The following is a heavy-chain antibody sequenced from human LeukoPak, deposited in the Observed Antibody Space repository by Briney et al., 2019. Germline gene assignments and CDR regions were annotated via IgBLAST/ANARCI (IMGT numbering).Heavy chain of an antibody. CDR1: GGSVSDYY. CDR2: IYHTGST. Sequence: SETLSLTCTISGGSVSDYYWSWIRQSPGKGLEWIGYIYHTGSTSYSPSLKSRVTISADTSQNQFSLKLSSVTAADTAVHYCASRKLGNDYWGQGTLVTVSS. J-gene: IGHJ4*02. D-gene: IGHD7-27*01. V-gene: IGHV4-59*02. CDR3: ASRKLGNDY.